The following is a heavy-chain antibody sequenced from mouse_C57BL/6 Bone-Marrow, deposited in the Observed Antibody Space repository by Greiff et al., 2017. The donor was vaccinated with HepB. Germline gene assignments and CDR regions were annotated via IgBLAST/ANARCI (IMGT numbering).Heavy chain of an antibody. CDR2: ISNLAYSI. CDR3: ARQGEGYFDY. J-gene: IGHJ2*01. V-gene: IGHV5-15*01. Sequence: DVMLVESGGGLVQPGGCLKLSCAASGFTFSDYGMAWVRQAPRKGPEWVAFISNLAYSIYYADTVTGRFTISRENAKNTLYLEMSSLRSEDTAMYYCARQGEGYFDYWGQGTTLTVSS. CDR1: GFTFSDYG.